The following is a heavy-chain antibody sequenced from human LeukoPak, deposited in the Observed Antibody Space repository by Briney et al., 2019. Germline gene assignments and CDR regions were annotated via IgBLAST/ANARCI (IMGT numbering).Heavy chain of an antibody. J-gene: IGHJ4*02. D-gene: IGHD3-10*01. CDR3: ARDFGAHQFDY. CDR1: GFTFSSYA. Sequence: PGGSLRLSCAASGFTFSSYAMSWVRQAPGKGLEWVSAIGSSTYYAGSVKGRFTISRDISKNTLYLQTNTLRVEDTAVYYCARDFGAHQFDYWGQGTLVTVSA. CDR2: IGSST. V-gene: IGHV3-23*01.